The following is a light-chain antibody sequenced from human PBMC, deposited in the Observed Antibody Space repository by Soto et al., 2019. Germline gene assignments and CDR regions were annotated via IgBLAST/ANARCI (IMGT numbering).Light chain of an antibody. Sequence: QSVLTQPPSASGSPGRSVTISCTGTSXDVGGYDYVSWFQQHPGKAPKLIIYEVTKRPSGVPDRFSASKSGNTASLTVSGLQAEDEADYYCSSFVAGNNYWVFGGGTK. J-gene: IGLJ3*02. V-gene: IGLV2-8*01. CDR2: EVT. CDR1: SXDVGGYDY. CDR3: SSFVAGNNYWV.